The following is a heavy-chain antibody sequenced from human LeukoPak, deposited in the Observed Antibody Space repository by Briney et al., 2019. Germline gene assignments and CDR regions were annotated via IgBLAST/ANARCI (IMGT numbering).Heavy chain of an antibody. CDR1: GFTFSSYA. Sequence: GSLRLSCAASGFTFSSYAMHWVRQAPGKGLEWVAVISYDGSNKYYADSVKGRFTIPRDNSKNTLYLQMNSLRAEDTAVYYCAREGYYDSSGYSWDYWGQGTLVTVSS. CDR3: AREGYYDSSGYSWDY. V-gene: IGHV3-30-3*01. J-gene: IGHJ4*02. D-gene: IGHD3-22*01. CDR2: ISYDGSNK.